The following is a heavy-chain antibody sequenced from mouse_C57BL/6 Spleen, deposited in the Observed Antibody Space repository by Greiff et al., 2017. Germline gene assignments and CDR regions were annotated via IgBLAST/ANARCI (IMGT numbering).Heavy chain of an antibody. CDR1: GYAFSSSW. CDR2: IYPGDGDT. J-gene: IGHJ2*01. Sequence: VKLVESGPELVKPGASVKISCKASGYAFSSSWMNWVKQRPGKGLEWIGRIYPGDGDTNYNGKFKGKATLTADKTSSTAYMQLSSLPSEDSAVYFGARDYYGSSYRDYFDYWGQGTTLTVSS. D-gene: IGHD1-1*01. CDR3: ARDYYGSSYRDYFDY. V-gene: IGHV1-82*01.